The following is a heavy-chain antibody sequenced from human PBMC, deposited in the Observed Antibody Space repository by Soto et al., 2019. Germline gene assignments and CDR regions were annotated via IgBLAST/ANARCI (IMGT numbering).Heavy chain of an antibody. CDR3: ARGTIFGVVISTYGMDV. CDR1: YY. J-gene: IGHJ6*02. V-gene: IGHV4-59*01. Sequence: YYWSWIRQPPGKGLEWIGYIYYSGSTNYNPSLKSRVTISVDTSKNQFSLKLSSVTAADTAVYYCARGTIFGVVISTYGMDVWGQGTTVTVSS. CDR2: IYYSGST. D-gene: IGHD3-3*01.